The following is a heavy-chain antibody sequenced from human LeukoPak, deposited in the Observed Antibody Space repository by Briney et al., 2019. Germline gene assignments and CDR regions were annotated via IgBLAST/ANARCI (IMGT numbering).Heavy chain of an antibody. Sequence: SVKVSCKASRGTFSSYAISWVRQAPGQGLEWMGGTIPIFGTANYAQKFQGRVTITADESTSTAYMELSSLRSEDTAVYYCASPERGGSYNYAFDYWGQGTLVTVSS. CDR3: ASPERGGSYNYAFDY. CDR2: TIPIFGTA. CDR1: RGTFSSYA. D-gene: IGHD1-26*01. J-gene: IGHJ4*02. V-gene: IGHV1-69*13.